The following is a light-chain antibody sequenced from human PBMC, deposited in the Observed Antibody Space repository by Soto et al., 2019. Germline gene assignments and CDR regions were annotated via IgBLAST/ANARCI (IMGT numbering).Light chain of an antibody. CDR3: QSYDSSLTGSV. J-gene: IGLJ3*02. Sequence: QSVLTQPPSVSGAPGQRVTISCTGSSSNIGAGYDVHWYRQVPGTAPKLLIFGNTNRPSGVTDRFSGSKSGSSASLAITGLQAEDESEYYCQSYDSSLTGSVCGGGTKLTVL. CDR1: SSNIGAGYD. CDR2: GNT. V-gene: IGLV1-40*01.